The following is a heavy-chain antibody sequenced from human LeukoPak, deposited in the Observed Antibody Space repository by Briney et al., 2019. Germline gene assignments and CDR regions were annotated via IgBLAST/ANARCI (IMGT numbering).Heavy chain of an antibody. CDR2: INPGDSDT. D-gene: IGHD5-24*01. CDR1: GYSFTSYW. Sequence: ESLKILCKASGYSFTSYWTGWVRQMPGKGLEWMGIINPGDSDTSYTPYFQGQVTISANNSISTNYMALSSLKAPDTAVESCARCGRYGFPFDYWGQGTLVTVSS. V-gene: IGHV5-51*01. CDR3: ARCGRYGFPFDY. J-gene: IGHJ4*02.